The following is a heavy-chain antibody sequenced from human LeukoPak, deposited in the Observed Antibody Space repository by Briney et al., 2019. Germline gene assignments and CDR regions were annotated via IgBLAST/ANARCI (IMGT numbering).Heavy chain of an antibody. CDR2: TYYTGST. V-gene: IGHV4-59*01. CDR1: GGSISSYY. Sequence: SETLSLTCTVSGGSISSYYWSWIRQPPGKGLEWIGYTYYTGSTNYNPSLTSRVSMSVDTSKNQFSLNLTSVTAADTAVYYCARWGSITVARFDYWGQGTLVTVSS. CDR3: ARWGSITVARFDY. D-gene: IGHD3-16*01. J-gene: IGHJ4*02.